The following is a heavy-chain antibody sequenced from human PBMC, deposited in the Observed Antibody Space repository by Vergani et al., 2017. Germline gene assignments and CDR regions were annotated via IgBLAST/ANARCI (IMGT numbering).Heavy chain of an antibody. J-gene: IGHJ4*02. CDR3: ARESLANEFDY. V-gene: IGHV3-9*01. CDR1: GFTFDDYA. Sequence: EVQLVESGGGLVQPGRSLRLSCAASGFTFDDYAMHWVRQAPGKGLEWVSGISWNSGSIGYADSVKGRFTISRDNAKSSLYLQMNSLRAEDTAVYYCARESLANEFDYWGQGTLVTVSS. CDR2: ISWNSGSI. D-gene: IGHD1-1*01.